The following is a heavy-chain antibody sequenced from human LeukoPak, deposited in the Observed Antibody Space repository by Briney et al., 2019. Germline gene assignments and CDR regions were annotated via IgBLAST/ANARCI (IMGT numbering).Heavy chain of an antibody. CDR3: AKDLSGSYAFDY. D-gene: IGHD1-26*01. J-gene: IGHJ4*02. CDR2: ISYDGSNK. V-gene: IGHV3-30*18. Sequence: GGSLRLSCAASGFTFSSYGMHWVCQAPGKGLEWVAVISYDGSNKYYADSVKGRFTISRDNSKNTLYLQMNRLRAEDTAVYYCAKDLSGSYAFDYWGQRTLVTVSS. CDR1: GFTFSSYG.